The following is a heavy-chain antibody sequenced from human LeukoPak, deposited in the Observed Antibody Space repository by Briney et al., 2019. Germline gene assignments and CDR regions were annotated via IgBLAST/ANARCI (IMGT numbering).Heavy chain of an antibody. V-gene: IGHV3-23*01. CDR1: GFTFSSYA. CDR2: ISGSGGRT. CDR3: AKGSGSYPDYFDY. D-gene: IGHD1-26*01. Sequence: GGSLRLSCAASGFTFSSYAMSWVRQAPGKGLEWVSVISGSGGRTYYADSVKGRFTISRDNSKNTLYLQMNSLRAEDTAVYYCAKGSGSYPDYFDYWGQGTLVTVSS. J-gene: IGHJ4*02.